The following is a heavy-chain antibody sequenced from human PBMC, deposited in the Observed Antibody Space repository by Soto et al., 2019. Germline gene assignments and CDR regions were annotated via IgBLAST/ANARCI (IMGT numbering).Heavy chain of an antibody. J-gene: IGHJ4*02. V-gene: IGHV3-7*01. Sequence: GGSLRLSCAVSGFTFSSYWMSWVRQAPGRGLEWVATIAHDGSEKFYVDSVKGRFTISRDNTKNSLYLQMNSLRAEDTAVYYCARAGSSGYYLDYWGQGTLVTVSS. CDR2: IAHDGSEK. CDR1: GFTFSSYW. CDR3: ARAGSSGYYLDY. D-gene: IGHD3-22*01.